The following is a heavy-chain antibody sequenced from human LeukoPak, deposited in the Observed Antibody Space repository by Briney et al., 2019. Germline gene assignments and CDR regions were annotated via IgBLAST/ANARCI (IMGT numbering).Heavy chain of an antibody. CDR1: GGSISSYQ. Sequence: SETLSLTCTVSGGSISSYQWSWIRQPAGKGLEWIGRIHTSGSTNYNPSLKSRVTMSVDTSKNQFSLKLSSVTAADTAVYYCARDPPRGLNEFLSAFDIWGHGTMVTVSS. D-gene: IGHD1-1*01. CDR2: IHTSGST. V-gene: IGHV4-4*07. J-gene: IGHJ3*02. CDR3: ARDPPRGLNEFLSAFDI.